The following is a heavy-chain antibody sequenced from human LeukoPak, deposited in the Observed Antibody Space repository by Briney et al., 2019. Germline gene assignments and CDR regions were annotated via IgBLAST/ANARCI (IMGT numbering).Heavy chain of an antibody. D-gene: IGHD3-10*01. CDR2: IMHILGIA. CDR3: AREYGSGRGHWFDP. J-gene: IGHJ5*02. V-gene: IGHV1-69*10. Sequence: SVNLSCNASGATFSSCGISWVRQAPGQGPGWRRGIMHILGIANDAQQFQGGVTITADKSTSTACMELSSLIYEGTAVYYCAREYGSGRGHWFDPGGRGNGVRVSS. CDR1: GATFSSCG.